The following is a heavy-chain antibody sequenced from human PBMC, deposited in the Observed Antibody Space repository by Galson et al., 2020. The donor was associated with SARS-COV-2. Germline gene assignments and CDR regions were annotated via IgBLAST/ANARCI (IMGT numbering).Heavy chain of an antibody. Sequence: SETLSLTCAVYGGSFSDYSWTWVRQPPGKGLEWIGEISHSGSTNYSPSLKSRVFMSVDTSKNQFSLKLRSVTAADTAVYYCARGGSRPIMVFDYYYFYMDVWGKGTT. CDR3: ARGGSRPIMVFDYYYFYMDV. D-gene: IGHD2-8*01. CDR2: ISHSGST. CDR1: GGSFSDYS. J-gene: IGHJ6*03. V-gene: IGHV4-34*01.